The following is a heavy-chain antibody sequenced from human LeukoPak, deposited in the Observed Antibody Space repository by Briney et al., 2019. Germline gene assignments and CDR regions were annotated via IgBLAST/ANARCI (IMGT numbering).Heavy chain of an antibody. CDR2: IYTSGST. D-gene: IGHD3-10*01. Sequence: PSETLSLTCTVSGDSISSGSYYWSWIRQPAGKGLEWIGRIYTSGSTNYNPSLKSRVTISVDKSKNQFSLKLSSVTAADTAVYYCASAQTYYYGSGLRSESGIDYWGQGTLVTVSS. J-gene: IGHJ4*02. CDR1: GDSISSGSYY. CDR3: ASAQTYYYGSGLRSESGIDY. V-gene: IGHV4-61*02.